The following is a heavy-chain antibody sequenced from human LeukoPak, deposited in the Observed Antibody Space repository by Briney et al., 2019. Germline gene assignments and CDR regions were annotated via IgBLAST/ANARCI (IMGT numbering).Heavy chain of an antibody. CDR1: GFTFSSYS. V-gene: IGHV3-21*01. D-gene: IGHD6-13*01. CDR2: ISSSSSYI. CDR3: ARDGIAAAGTFDY. Sequence: GGSLRLSCAASGFTFSSYSMNWVRQAPGKGLEWVSSISSSSSYIYYADSVKGRFTISRDNAKNSLYLQMNSLGAEDTAVYYCARDGIAAAGTFDYWGQGTLVTVSS. J-gene: IGHJ4*02.